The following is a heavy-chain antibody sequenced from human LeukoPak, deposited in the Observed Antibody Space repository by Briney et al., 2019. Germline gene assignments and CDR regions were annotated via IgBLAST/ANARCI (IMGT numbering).Heavy chain of an antibody. D-gene: IGHD6-19*01. CDR2: ISWNSGSI. V-gene: IGHV3-9*03. CDR3: AKDIGSGWYRSGYFDY. J-gene: IGHJ4*02. Sequence: PGRSLRLSCAASGFTFDDYAMHWVRQAPGKGLEWVSGISWNSGSIGYADSVKGRFTISRDNAKNSLYLQMNSLRAEDMALYYCAKDIGSGWYRSGYFDYWGQGTLVTVSS. CDR1: GFTFDDYA.